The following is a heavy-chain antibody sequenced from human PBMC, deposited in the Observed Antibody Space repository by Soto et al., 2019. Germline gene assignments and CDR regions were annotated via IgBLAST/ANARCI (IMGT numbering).Heavy chain of an antibody. D-gene: IGHD3-3*01. CDR1: EFPFSRYE. CDR2: ISSSGSTI. CDR3: ARDGVKNGYYDGGMDV. Sequence: GGPLILFCASSEFPFSRYEVNGVRRAPGKGLAWVSYISSSGSTIYYGDSVKGRFTISRDNAKNSLYLQMNSLRAEDTAVYYCARDGVKNGYYDGGMDVWGQGTTVTVSS. V-gene: IGHV3-48*03. J-gene: IGHJ6*02.